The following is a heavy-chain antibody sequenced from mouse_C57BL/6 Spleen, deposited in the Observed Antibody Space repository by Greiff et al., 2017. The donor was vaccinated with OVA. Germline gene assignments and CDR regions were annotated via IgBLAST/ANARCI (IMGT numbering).Heavy chain of an antibody. D-gene: IGHD4-1*01. CDR3: ARSPGTSYYFDY. V-gene: IGHV1-50*01. CDR1: GYTFTSYW. Sequence: QVQLQQPGAELVKPGASVKLSCKASGYTFTSYWMQWVKQRPGQGLEWIGEIDPSDSYTNYNQKFKGKATLTVDTSSSTAYMQLSSLTSEDSAVYYCARSPGTSYYFDYWGQGTTLTVSS. J-gene: IGHJ2*01. CDR2: IDPSDSYT.